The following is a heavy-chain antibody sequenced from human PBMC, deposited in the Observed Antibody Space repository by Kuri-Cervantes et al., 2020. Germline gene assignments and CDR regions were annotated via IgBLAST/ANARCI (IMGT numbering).Heavy chain of an antibody. CDR1: DFTFGSYW. CDR3: AGSHPHYYDSSGYYSQSMDV. CDR2: ISSDGSNR. Sequence: LKISCAASDFTFGSYWMAWVRQAPGQGLEWVAVISSDGSNRHYADSVRGRFTISRDNSKNTLYLQMNSLRDEDTAAYYCAGSHPHYYDSSGYYSQSMDVWGKGTTVTVSS. V-gene: IGHV3-30*03. D-gene: IGHD3-22*01. J-gene: IGHJ6*04.